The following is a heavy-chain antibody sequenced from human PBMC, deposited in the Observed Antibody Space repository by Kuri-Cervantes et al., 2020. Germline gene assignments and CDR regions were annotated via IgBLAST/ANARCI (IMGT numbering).Heavy chain of an antibody. Sequence: GGSLRLSCAASGFIVSSNYMSWVRQAPGKGLECVSVIFAEGDTYYADSVKGRFTISRDNSKNSLYLQMNSLRAEDTALYYCAKDSYGDLDCWGQGTLVTVSS. V-gene: IGHV3-53*05. D-gene: IGHD4-17*01. J-gene: IGHJ4*02. CDR3: AKDSYGDLDC. CDR2: IFAEGDT. CDR1: GFIVSSNY.